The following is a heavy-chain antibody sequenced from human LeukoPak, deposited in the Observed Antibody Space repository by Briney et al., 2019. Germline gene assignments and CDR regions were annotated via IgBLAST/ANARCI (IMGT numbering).Heavy chain of an antibody. Sequence: PSETLSLTCAVYGGSFSGYYWSWIRQPPGKGLEWIGEINHSGSTNYNPSLKSRVTISVDTSKNQFSLKLSSVTAADTAVYYCARGEYYGSGSPPDYWGQGTLVTVSS. D-gene: IGHD3-10*01. CDR3: ARGEYYGSGSPPDY. CDR2: INHSGST. V-gene: IGHV4-34*01. CDR1: GGSFSGYY. J-gene: IGHJ4*02.